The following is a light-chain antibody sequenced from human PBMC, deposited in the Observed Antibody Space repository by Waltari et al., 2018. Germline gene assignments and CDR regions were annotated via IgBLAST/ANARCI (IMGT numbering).Light chain of an antibody. J-gene: IGKJ4*01. V-gene: IGKV1-33*01. CDR1: QDIGNY. CDR3: QQYDNLLT. Sequence: DIRMTQSPSSLSASVGDRVTITCQASQDIGNYLNWYQQIAGKAPKRLISDASKLETGVPSRFSGSGSGTHFTFTISSLQPADSATYYCQQYDNLLTFGGGTKVEIQ. CDR2: DAS.